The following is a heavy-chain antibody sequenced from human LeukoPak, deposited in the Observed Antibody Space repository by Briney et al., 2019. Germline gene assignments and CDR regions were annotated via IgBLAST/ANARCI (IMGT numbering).Heavy chain of an antibody. V-gene: IGHV3-64*04. D-gene: IGHD2-21*02. Sequence: GGSLRLSCSASGFTFSNYAMHWVRQAPGKGLEYVSAINSNGGSTYYADSVKGRFTISRDNSKNTLYLQMNSLRAEDTAVYYCAKTGGGDSLGDYWGQGTLVTVSS. CDR1: GFTFSNYA. J-gene: IGHJ4*02. CDR3: AKTGGGDSLGDY. CDR2: INSNGGST.